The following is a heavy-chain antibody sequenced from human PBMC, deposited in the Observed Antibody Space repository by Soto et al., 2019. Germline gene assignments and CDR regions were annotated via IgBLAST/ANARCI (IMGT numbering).Heavy chain of an antibody. V-gene: IGHV1-3*01. CDR1: GYTFTNNA. Sequence: QVQVVQSGAEVKKPGASVKVSCKASGYTFTNNAIHWVRQAPGQRLEWLGWINGGNGNTKYSQKYQGRVTIMGDTSASTAYMELSSLRSEDTAVYYCARSIGIPMADGALENWGQGTLVTVSS. CDR2: INGGNGNT. D-gene: IGHD2-8*01. CDR3: ARSIGIPMADGALEN. J-gene: IGHJ4*02.